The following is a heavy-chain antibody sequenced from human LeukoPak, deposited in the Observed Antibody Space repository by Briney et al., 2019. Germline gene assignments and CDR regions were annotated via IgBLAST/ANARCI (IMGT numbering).Heavy chain of an antibody. V-gene: IGHV4-39*07. Sequence: SDTLSLTCTLSGRSISSSSYYWGWIRQPPGKGLEWIGSIYYSGSTYYNPSLKSRVTISVDTSKKQFSLKLSSVTAADTAVYYCARERVFGSSRFGDFWGQGTLVSVSS. D-gene: IGHD6-13*01. CDR3: ARERVFGSSRFGDF. CDR1: GRSISSSSYY. J-gene: IGHJ4*02. CDR2: IYYSGST.